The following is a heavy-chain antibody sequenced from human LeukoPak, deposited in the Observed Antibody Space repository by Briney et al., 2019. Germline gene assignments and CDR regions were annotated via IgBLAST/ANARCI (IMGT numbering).Heavy chain of an antibody. CDR3: AMTGSYRQRGDY. J-gene: IGHJ4*02. V-gene: IGHV3-48*02. CDR2: ISSSSSTI. Sequence: GGSLRLSCAASGFAFSSYSMNWVRQAPGKGLEWVSYISSSSSTIYYADSVKGRFTISIDNAKSSLYLQMNSLRDEDTAVYYCAMTGSYRQRGDYWGQGTLVTVSS. CDR1: GFAFSSYS. D-gene: IGHD1-26*01.